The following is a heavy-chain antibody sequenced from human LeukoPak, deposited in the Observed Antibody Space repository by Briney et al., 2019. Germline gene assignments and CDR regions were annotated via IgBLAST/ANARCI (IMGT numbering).Heavy chain of an antibody. Sequence: GRSLRLSCAASGFTFSSYAMHWVRQAPGKGLEWVAVISYDGSNKYYADSVKGRFTISRDNSKNTLYLQMNSLRAEDTAVYYCARAPQWLVPFGQSIFDYWGQGTLVTVSS. CDR3: ARAPQWLVPFGQSIFDY. J-gene: IGHJ4*02. CDR2: ISYDGSNK. CDR1: GFTFSSYA. D-gene: IGHD6-19*01. V-gene: IGHV3-30-3*01.